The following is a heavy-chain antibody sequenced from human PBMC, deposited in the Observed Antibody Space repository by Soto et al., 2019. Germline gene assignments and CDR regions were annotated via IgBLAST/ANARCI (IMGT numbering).Heavy chain of an antibody. CDR1: GYSFTSYW. Sequence: GECLKISCKGSGYSFTSYWIGWVRQMPGKGLKWMGIIYPGDSDTRYSPSFQGQVTISADKSISTAYLQWSSLKASDTAMYYCASRGYCSGGSCYPGPFDYWGQGTLVTVSS. CDR3: ASRGYCSGGSCYPGPFDY. CDR2: IYPGDSDT. J-gene: IGHJ4*02. V-gene: IGHV5-51*01. D-gene: IGHD2-15*01.